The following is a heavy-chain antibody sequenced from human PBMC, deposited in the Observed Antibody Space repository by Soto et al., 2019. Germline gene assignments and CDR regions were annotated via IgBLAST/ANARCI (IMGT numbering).Heavy chain of an antibody. CDR3: AKHDVYKSLGS. V-gene: IGHV4-31*03. J-gene: IGHJ4*02. CDR1: GGSLSSGGYY. CDR2: IYHSGST. Sequence: PSETLSLTCTVSGGSLSSGGYYWSWIRQHPGKGLEWIGYIYHSGSTYYSPSLKSRITMSVDTSKNQFSLRLSSVTAADTAVYYCAKHDVYKSLGSWGQGTLVTV. D-gene: IGHD1-1*01.